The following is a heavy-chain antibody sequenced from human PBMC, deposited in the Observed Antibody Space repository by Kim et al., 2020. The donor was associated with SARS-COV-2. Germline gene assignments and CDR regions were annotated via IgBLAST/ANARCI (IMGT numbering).Heavy chain of an antibody. J-gene: IGHJ6*02. CDR3: ARSWSTMVRGIYYYYGMDG. CDR2: IIPIFGTA. CDR1: GGTFSSYA. D-gene: IGHD3-10*01. V-gene: IGHV1-69*13. Sequence: SVKVSCKASGGTFSSYAISWVRQAPGQGLEWMGGIIPIFGTANYAQKFQGRVTITADESTSTAYMELSSLKSEETAVDYCARSWSTMVRGIYYYYGMDGWGQGTTVTVSS.